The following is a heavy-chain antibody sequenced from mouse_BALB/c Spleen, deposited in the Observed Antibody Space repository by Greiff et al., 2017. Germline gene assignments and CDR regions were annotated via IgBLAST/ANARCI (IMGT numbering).Heavy chain of an antibody. D-gene: IGHD2-3*01. CDR3: AREGGLLPAWFAY. V-gene: IGHV2-9*02. J-gene: IGHJ3*01. CDR2: IWAGGST. Sequence: VQGVESGPGLVAPSQSLSITCTVSGFSLTSYGVHWVRQPPGKGLEWLGVIWAGGSTNYNSALMSRLSISKDNSKSQVFLKMNSLQTDDTAMYYCAREGGLLPAWFAYWGQGTLVTVSA. CDR1: GFSLTSYG.